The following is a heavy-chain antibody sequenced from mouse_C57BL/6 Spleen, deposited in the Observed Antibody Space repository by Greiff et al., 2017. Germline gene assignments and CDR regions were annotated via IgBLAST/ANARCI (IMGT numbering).Heavy chain of an antibody. Sequence: VQLQQPGAELVRPGSSVKLSCKASGYTFTSYWMHWVKQRPIQGLEWIGNIDPSDSETHYNQQFKDKATLTVDKSSSTAYMQLSSLTSEDSAVYYCASITTVVATKYYFDYWGQGTTLTVSS. CDR2: IDPSDSET. CDR1: GYTFTSYW. J-gene: IGHJ2*01. CDR3: ASITTVVATKYYFDY. D-gene: IGHD1-1*01. V-gene: IGHV1-52*01.